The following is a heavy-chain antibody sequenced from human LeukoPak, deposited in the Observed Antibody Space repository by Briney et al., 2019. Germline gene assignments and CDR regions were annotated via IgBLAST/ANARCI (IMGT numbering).Heavy chain of an antibody. J-gene: IGHJ4*02. CDR3: VRGYSTELDY. V-gene: IGHV3-23*01. CDR2: IPGSGVDT. CDR1: GFTFSSYA. Sequence: GGSLRLSCAASGFTFSSYAMSWVRQAPGGGLEWVSGIPGSGVDTFYADSVKGRFTISRDNAKNSLYLQMNSLRVDDTAAYYCVRGYSTELDYWGQGTLVTVSS. D-gene: IGHD6-13*01.